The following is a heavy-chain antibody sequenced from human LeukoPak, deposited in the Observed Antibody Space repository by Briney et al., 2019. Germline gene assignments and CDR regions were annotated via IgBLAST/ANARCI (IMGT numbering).Heavy chain of an antibody. CDR1: GLSFSNYD. CDR2: IWYDGSNK. Sequence: GRSLRLSCAASGLSFSNYDMHWVRQAPGKGLEWVAVIWYDGSNKYCADSVKGRFTISRDNSKNTLYLQMNSLRVEDTAVYYCARGDPTVTTKQNFDYWGQGTLVTVSS. D-gene: IGHD4-11*01. CDR3: ARGDPTVTTKQNFDY. V-gene: IGHV3-33*01. J-gene: IGHJ4*02.